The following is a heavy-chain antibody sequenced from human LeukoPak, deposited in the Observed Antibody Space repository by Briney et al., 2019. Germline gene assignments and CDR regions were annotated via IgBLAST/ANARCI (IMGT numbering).Heavy chain of an antibody. J-gene: IGHJ4*02. CDR3: VKNDGWFHLAQ. Sequence: GSLRLSCAVSGFNFRDHWMDWVRQAPGKGLEWVGHIKNDGSETYXLDSLKGRFSISRDNTNNALYLQMNSLRVEDTAVYYCVKNDGWFHLAQWGQGTLVTVSS. CDR1: GFNFRDHW. D-gene: IGHD6-19*01. V-gene: IGHV3-7*03. CDR2: IKNDGSET.